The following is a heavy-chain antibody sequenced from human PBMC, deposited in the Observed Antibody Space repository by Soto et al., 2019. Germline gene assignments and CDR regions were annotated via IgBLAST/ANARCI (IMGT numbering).Heavy chain of an antibody. CDR1: GYSFTSYW. CDR2: IYPGDSDT. V-gene: IGHV5-51*01. CDR3: SSQEPYDSWSGYYNCFDY. Sequence: GESLKISCKGSGYSFTSYWIGWVRQMPGKGLEWMGIIYPGDSDTRYSPSFQGQVTISAHKSISTAYLQLSSLKASGTAMDFCSSQEPYDSWSGYYNCFDYWGQGTLVTVSS. J-gene: IGHJ4*01. D-gene: IGHD3-3*01.